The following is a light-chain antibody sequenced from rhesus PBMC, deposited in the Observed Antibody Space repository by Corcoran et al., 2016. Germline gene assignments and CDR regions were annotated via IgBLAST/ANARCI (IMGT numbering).Light chain of an antibody. J-gene: IGKJ1*01. V-gene: IGKV1-28*02. Sequence: DIQMTQSPSSLSASVGDTVTITCRASQDFSSYLSWFQQKTGKAPKLLIYAATTLQSGVPIRFSGSGSGTEFTLTISSLQPEDFSTYYCQRYKTYPWTFGQGTKVEIK. CDR3: QRYKTYPWT. CDR2: AAT. CDR1: QDFSSY.